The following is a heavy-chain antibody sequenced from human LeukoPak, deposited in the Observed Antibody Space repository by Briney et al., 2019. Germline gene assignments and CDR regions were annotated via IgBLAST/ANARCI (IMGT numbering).Heavy chain of an antibody. D-gene: IGHD2-15*01. CDR2: INPNTGGT. CDR1: GYTFTGYH. V-gene: IGHV1-2*02. Sequence: ASVKVSCKASGYTFTGYHMHRVRQAPGQGLEWMGWINPNTGGTNYAQKFQGRVTMTRDTSISTAYMELSRLRSDDTAIYYCARDLQYCSGGSCYSGSADWFDPWGQGTLVTVSS. J-gene: IGHJ5*02. CDR3: ARDLQYCSGGSCYSGSADWFDP.